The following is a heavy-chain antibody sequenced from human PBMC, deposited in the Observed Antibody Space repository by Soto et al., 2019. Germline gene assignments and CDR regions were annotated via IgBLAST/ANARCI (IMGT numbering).Heavy chain of an antibody. CDR2: IYYSGST. CDR3: RRSSRYSTDV. CDR1: GGSISSNNYY. V-gene: IGHV4-39*01. Sequence: SETLSLTCTVSGGSISSNNYYWGWIRQPPGKGLEWIASIYYSGSTYYNKSLKSRVTISVDTSKNQFSLNVISVTAADTAVYYCRRSSRYSTDVWGQGTTVTVSS. J-gene: IGHJ6*02. D-gene: IGHD6-13*01.